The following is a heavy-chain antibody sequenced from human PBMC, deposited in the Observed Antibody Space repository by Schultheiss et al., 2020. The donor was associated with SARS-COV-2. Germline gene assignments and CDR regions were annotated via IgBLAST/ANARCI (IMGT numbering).Heavy chain of an antibody. CDR1: GFTFSSHG. Sequence: GGSLRLSCAASGFTFSSHGMHWVRQAPGKGLEWVAVISYDENNKYYADSVKGRFTISRDNSRSTLFLQMNSLRAEDTAVYYCAREVLEWLDNDYYYYMDVWGKGTTVTVSS. CDR2: ISYDENNK. V-gene: IGHV3-33*08. J-gene: IGHJ6*03. D-gene: IGHD3-3*01. CDR3: AREVLEWLDNDYYYYMDV.